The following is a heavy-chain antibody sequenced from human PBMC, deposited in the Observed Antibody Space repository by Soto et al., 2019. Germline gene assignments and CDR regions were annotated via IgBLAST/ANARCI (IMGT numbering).Heavy chain of an antibody. CDR1: GFTFSGAY. V-gene: IGHV3-15*01. CDR3: STPSVTYYSRFDY. J-gene: IGHJ4*02. CDR2: IYSKTDGETR. D-gene: IGHD3-10*01. Sequence: EVQLVESGGGLVKPGGSLRLSCAASGFTFSGAYMSWVRQAPGKGLEWVGRIYSKTDGETRDYAAPVKGRFIISRDDSRIIVFLQMNSLRTEDPAVYYCSTPSVTYYSRFDYWGQGAPVTVSS.